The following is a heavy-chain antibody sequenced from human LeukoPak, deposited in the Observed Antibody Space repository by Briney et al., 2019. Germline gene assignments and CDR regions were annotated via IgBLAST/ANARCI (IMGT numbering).Heavy chain of an antibody. CDR1: GGSFSGYY. CDR2: INHSGST. CDR3: ARSIVGYCTNGVCSNNYYFDY. D-gene: IGHD2-8*01. J-gene: IGHJ4*02. V-gene: IGHV4-34*01. Sequence: SETLSLTCAVYGGSFSGYYWSWIRQPPGKGLEWIGEINHSGSTNYNPSLKSRVTISVETSKNHFSLKLGSVTAAETAVYYCARSIVGYCTNGVCSNNYYFDYWGQGTLVTVSS.